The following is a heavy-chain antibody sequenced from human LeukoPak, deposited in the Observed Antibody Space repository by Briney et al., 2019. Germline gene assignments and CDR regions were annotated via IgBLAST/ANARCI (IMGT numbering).Heavy chain of an antibody. V-gene: IGHV1-46*01. CDR3: ARVPSRGYCSGGSCYENWFDP. CDR2: INPSGGST. CDR1: GYTFTSYY. D-gene: IGHD2-15*01. J-gene: IGHJ5*02. Sequence: GASVKVSCKASGYTFTSYYMHWVRQAPGQGLEWMGIINPSGGSTSYAQKSQGRVTMTRDTSTSTVYMELSSLRSEDTAVYYCARVPSRGYCSGGSCYENWFDPWGQGTLVTVSS.